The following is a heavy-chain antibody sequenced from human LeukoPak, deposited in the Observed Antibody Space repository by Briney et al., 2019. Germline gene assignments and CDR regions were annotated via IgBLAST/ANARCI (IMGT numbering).Heavy chain of an antibody. J-gene: IGHJ4*02. D-gene: IGHD6-19*01. CDR3: AEGHSSGWTYFDY. CDR2: ISYDGSNK. V-gene: IGHV3-30-3*02. Sequence: PGGSLRLSCAASGFTFSSYAMHWVRQAPGKGLEWVAVISYDGSNKYYADSVKGRFTISRDNSKNTLYLQMNSLRAEDTAVYYCAEGHSSGWTYFDYWGQGTLVTVSS. CDR1: GFTFSSYA.